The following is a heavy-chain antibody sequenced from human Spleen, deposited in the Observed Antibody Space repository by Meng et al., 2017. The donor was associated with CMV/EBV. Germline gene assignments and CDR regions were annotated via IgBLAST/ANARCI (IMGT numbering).Heavy chain of an antibody. V-gene: IGHV5-51*01. CDR1: GYTFSNYW. D-gene: IGHD3-22*01. CDR2: IFPGDSDT. CDR3: ARCALGEPYYYDSSGTTDH. Sequence: GGSLRLSCKGVGYTFSNYWIGWVRQMAGKGLEWMGIIFPGDSDTRYSPSFKGQVTISADRSSRTAYLQWSSLKASDSAMYYCARCALGEPYYYDSSGTTDHWGQGTLVTVSS. J-gene: IGHJ4*02.